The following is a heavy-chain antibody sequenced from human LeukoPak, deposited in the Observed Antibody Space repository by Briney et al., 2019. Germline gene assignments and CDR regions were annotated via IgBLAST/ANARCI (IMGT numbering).Heavy chain of an antibody. CDR1: GFTVSSNY. D-gene: IGHD6-13*01. CDR2: IYSGGST. CDR3: ARLGGAAAVPY. Sequence: GGSLRLSRAASGFTVSSNYMSWVRQAPGKGLEWVSVIYSGGSTYYADSVKGRFTISRDNSKNTLYLQVNSLRAEDAAVYYCARLGGAAAVPYWGQGTLVTVSS. J-gene: IGHJ4*02. V-gene: IGHV3-66*04.